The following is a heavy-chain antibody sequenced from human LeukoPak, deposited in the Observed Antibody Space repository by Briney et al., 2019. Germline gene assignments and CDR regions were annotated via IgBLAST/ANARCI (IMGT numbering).Heavy chain of an antibody. D-gene: IGHD6-19*01. CDR1: EFTVSSSY. Sequence: GGSLRLSCVASEFTVSSSYMSWVRQAPGKGLEWVSNIYPGGNTNYADSVKGRFTISRDNPKNTLYLQMNSLRAVDTAVYYCARAGAYSSGRYYFDYWGQGTLVTVSS. V-gene: IGHV3-53*01. CDR3: ARAGAYSSGRYYFDY. J-gene: IGHJ4*02. CDR2: IYPGGNT.